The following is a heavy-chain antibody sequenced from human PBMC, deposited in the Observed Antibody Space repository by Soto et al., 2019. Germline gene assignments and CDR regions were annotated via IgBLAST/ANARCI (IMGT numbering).Heavy chain of an antibody. Sequence: SVKVSCKASGGTFSSHAISWVRQAPGQGLEWMGGIIPIFGTANYAQKFQGRVTITADESTSTAYMELSSLRSEDTAVYYCARYKAAAGYYYYYGMDVWGQGTTVTVSS. J-gene: IGHJ6*02. V-gene: IGHV1-69*13. D-gene: IGHD6-13*01. CDR1: GGTFSSHA. CDR3: ARYKAAAGYYYYYGMDV. CDR2: IIPIFGTA.